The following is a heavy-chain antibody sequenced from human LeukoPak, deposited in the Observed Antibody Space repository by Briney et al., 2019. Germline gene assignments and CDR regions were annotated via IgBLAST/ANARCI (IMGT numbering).Heavy chain of an antibody. J-gene: IGHJ4*02. CDR1: GGSINSYY. CDR3: ARVRCISTSCPIDY. V-gene: IGHV4-59*01. Sequence: PSETLSLTCTVSGGSINSYYWSWIRKPPGKGLEWIGSIYYSGSTKYNPSLKSRVTISVDTSKNQFSLKLSSVTAADTAVYYCARVRCISTSCPIDYWGQGTLVTVSS. D-gene: IGHD2-2*01. CDR2: IYYSGST.